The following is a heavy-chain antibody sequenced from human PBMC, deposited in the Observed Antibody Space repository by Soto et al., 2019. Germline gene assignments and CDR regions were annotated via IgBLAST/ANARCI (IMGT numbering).Heavy chain of an antibody. CDR3: ARVGSCLNSSCLYYGMDV. V-gene: IGHV1-69*01. D-gene: IGHD2-2*01. J-gene: IGHJ6*02. CDR2: VIPIFGTP. Sequence: VQLVQSGAEVRKPGSSVKVSCKASGGDFKNFIIAWVRQAPGHGLEWMGGVIPIFGTPNFVQKFQDRVTITADEATSTTYMELRSLRSEDTAVYYSARVGSCLNSSCLYYGMDVWGQRTTVIVSS. CDR1: GGDFKNFI.